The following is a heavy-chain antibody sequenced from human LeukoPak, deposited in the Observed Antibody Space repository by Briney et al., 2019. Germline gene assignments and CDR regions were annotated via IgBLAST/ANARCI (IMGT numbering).Heavy chain of an antibody. CDR1: AFTFSSYE. CDR3: GKGLAYTYPYSGNMDV. J-gene: IGHJ6*03. CDR2: ISSSGDTI. Sequence: PGGSLRLSCAASAFTFSSYEMNWVRQAPGKGLEWISYISSSGDTIYYADSVKGRFTISRDNAKNSLYLQMDSLRAEDTAVYYCGKGLAYTYPYSGNMDVWGKGTTVTISS. D-gene: IGHD5-18*01. V-gene: IGHV3-48*03.